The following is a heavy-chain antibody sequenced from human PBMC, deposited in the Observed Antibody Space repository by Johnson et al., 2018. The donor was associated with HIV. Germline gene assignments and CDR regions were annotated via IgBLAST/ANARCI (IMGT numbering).Heavy chain of an antibody. D-gene: IGHD2-2*01. CDR2: ISYDGSNK. CDR1: GFTFSSYA. J-gene: IGHJ3*02. V-gene: IGHV3-30*04. Sequence: QVQLVESGGGVVRPGGSLRLSCAASGFTFSSYAMHWVRQAPGKGLEWVAVISYDGSNKYYADSVKGRFTISRDKSKNTLYLQMNSLRAEDTAVYYCAKDGAMAFDIWGQGTLVTVSS. CDR3: AKDGAMAFDI.